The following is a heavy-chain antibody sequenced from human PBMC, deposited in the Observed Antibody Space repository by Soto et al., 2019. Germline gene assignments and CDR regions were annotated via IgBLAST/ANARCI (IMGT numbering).Heavy chain of an antibody. Sequence: GGSLRFSCTVSGFTFSAFAMYWVRQAPGKGLEWVALISYDGTNEDYAESVRGRFTISRDNSKNTLYLDMNSLSAEDSAVYFCAKGVVREPAYFDYWGQGTLVTVSS. D-gene: IGHD3-10*01. J-gene: IGHJ4*02. CDR2: ISYDGTNE. CDR3: AKGVVREPAYFDY. V-gene: IGHV3-30*18. CDR1: GFTFSAFA.